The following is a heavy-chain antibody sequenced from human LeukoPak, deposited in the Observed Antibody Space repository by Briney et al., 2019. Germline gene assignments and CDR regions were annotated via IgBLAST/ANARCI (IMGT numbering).Heavy chain of an antibody. Sequence: GGSLRLSCAASGFTFSSYEMNWVRQAPGKGLERVSYISSSGSTIYYADSVKGRFTISRDNAKNSLYLQMNSLRAEDTAVYYCAREDSDIVVVTVHGERYFDYWGQGTLVTVSS. D-gene: IGHD2-21*02. CDR3: AREDSDIVVVTVHGERYFDY. J-gene: IGHJ4*02. CDR1: GFTFSSYE. V-gene: IGHV3-48*03. CDR2: ISSSGSTI.